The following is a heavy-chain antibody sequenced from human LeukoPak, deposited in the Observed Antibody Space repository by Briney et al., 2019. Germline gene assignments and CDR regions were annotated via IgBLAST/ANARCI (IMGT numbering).Heavy chain of an antibody. CDR1: HYSISSGYY. D-gene: IGHD2-2*01. Sequence: NSSETLALTCAVSHYSISSGYYWGWLRQPPGKGLEWSGSIYHSGSTYYNPSLKSRVTISVDTSKNQFSLKLSSVTAADTAVYYCARDRHCSSTSCFDYWGQGTLVTVSS. J-gene: IGHJ4*02. CDR3: ARDRHCSSTSCFDY. V-gene: IGHV4-38-2*02. CDR2: IYHSGST.